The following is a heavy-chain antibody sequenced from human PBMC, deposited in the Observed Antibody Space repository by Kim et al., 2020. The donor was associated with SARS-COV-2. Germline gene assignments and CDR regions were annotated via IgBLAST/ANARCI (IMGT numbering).Heavy chain of an antibody. CDR3: AKDEIIVVVPAAARGGGLFDY. Sequence: GGSLRLSCAASGFTFSSYGMHWVRQAPGKGLEWVAVISYDGSNKYYADSVKGRFTTSRDNSKNTLYLQMNSLRAEDTAVYYCAKDEIIVVVPAAARGGGLFDYWGQGTLVTVSS. V-gene: IGHV3-30*18. CDR2: ISYDGSNK. J-gene: IGHJ4*02. CDR1: GFTFSSYG. D-gene: IGHD2-2*01.